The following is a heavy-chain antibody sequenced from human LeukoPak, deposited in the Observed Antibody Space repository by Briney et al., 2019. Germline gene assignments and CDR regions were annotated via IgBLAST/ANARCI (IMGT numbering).Heavy chain of an antibody. Sequence: SETLSLTCTVSGGSISSYYWSWIRQPPGKGLEWIGYIYYSGSTNYNPSLKSRVTISADTSKNQFSLNLSSVTAADTAVYYCARGTINGDLHYWGQGTLVTVSS. V-gene: IGHV4-59*08. D-gene: IGHD4-17*01. CDR2: IYYSGST. J-gene: IGHJ4*02. CDR1: GGSISSYY. CDR3: ARGTINGDLHY.